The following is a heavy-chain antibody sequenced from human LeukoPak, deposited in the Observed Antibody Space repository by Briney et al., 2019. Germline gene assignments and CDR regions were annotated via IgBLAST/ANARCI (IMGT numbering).Heavy chain of an antibody. CDR1: GGSFSGYY. J-gene: IGHJ4*02. Sequence: PSETLSLTCAVYGGSFSGYYWSWIRQAPGKGLEWVGRIKSKTDGGTTDYAAPVKGRFTISRDDSKNTLYLQMNSLKTEDTAVYYCTTDYGSGWYAPLPRFDYWGQGTLVTVSS. V-gene: IGHV3-15*01. CDR3: TTDYGSGWYAPLPRFDY. CDR2: IKSKTDGGTT. D-gene: IGHD6-19*01.